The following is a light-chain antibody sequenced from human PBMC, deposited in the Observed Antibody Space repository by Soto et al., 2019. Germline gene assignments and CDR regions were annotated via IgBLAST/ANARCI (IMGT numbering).Light chain of an antibody. J-gene: IGLJ2*01. V-gene: IGLV2-23*01. Sequence: QSALTQPASVSGSPGQSITISCTGTSSDVGSHNLVSWYQQHPGKAPKLMIYEGSKRPSGVSNRFSGSKSGNTASLTISGLQAEDEADYYCCSYAGTTLFGGGTKLTV. CDR3: CSYAGTTL. CDR2: EGS. CDR1: SSDVGSHNL.